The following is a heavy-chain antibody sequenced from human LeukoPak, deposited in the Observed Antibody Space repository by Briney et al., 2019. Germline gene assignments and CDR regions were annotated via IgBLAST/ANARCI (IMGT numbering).Heavy chain of an antibody. CDR2: ISGSGGST. D-gene: IGHD2-15*01. J-gene: IGHJ3*02. Sequence: PSETLSLTCTVSGGSISSSSYYWGWIRQPPGKGLEWVSAISGSGGSTYYADSVKGRFTISRDNSKNTLYLQMNSLRAEDTAVYYCAKDVGGPRTEAYDAFDIWGQGTMVTVSS. CDR3: AKDVGGPRTEAYDAFDI. V-gene: IGHV3-23*01. CDR1: GGSISSSSYY.